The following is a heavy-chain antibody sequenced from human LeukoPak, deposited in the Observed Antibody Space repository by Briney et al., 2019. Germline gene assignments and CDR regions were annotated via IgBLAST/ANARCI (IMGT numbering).Heavy chain of an antibody. D-gene: IGHD3-22*01. Sequence: ASVKVSCKASGYTFTNYGISWVRQAPGQGLEWMGWISGYNGHTNYAQKLQSRVTMTTDTSTSTAYMELRSLRSDDTAVYYCARGSTARYYYDSSGYYRGAFDYWGQGTLVTVSS. J-gene: IGHJ4*02. V-gene: IGHV1-18*01. CDR3: ARGSTARYYYDSSGYYRGAFDY. CDR2: ISGYNGHT. CDR1: GYTFTNYG.